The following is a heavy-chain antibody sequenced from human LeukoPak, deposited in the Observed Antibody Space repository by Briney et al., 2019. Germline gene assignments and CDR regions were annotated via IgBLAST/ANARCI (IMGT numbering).Heavy chain of an antibody. J-gene: IGHJ3*02. CDR2: INPNSGGT. CDR3: ASLAVTTDAFDI. CDR1: GYTVTGYD. V-gene: IGHV1-2*02. D-gene: IGHD4-17*01. Sequence: GSVKVSCKASGYTVTGYDMHWVRQAPGQGLEWMGWINPNSGGTNYAQKFQGRVTMTRDTSISTAYMELSRLRSDDTAVYYCASLAVTTDAFDIWGQGTMVTVSS.